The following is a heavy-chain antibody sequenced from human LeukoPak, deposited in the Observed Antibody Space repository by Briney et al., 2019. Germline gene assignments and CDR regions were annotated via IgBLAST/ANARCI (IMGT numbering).Heavy chain of an antibody. CDR3: ARLGAYDYVWGSYRHPERLDY. V-gene: IGHV4-34*01. CDR2: INHSGST. CDR1: GGSFSGYY. J-gene: IGHJ4*02. Sequence: SETLSLTCAVYGGSFSGYYWSWIRQPPGKGLEWIGEINHSGSTNYNPSLKSRVTISVDTSKNQFSLKLSSVTAADTAVYYCARLGAYDYVWGSYRHPERLDYWGQGTLVTVSS. D-gene: IGHD3-16*02.